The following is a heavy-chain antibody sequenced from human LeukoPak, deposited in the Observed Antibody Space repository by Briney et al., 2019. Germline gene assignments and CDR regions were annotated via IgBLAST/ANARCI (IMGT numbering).Heavy chain of an antibody. J-gene: IGHJ4*02. CDR2: IKQDGSEK. V-gene: IGHV3-7*04. Sequence: GRSLRLSCAASGFTFGIYWMSWVRQAPGKVLEWVANIKQDGSEKFYVDSVKGRFTLSRDNAKNSLFLQMNSLRAEDTAVYYCARDYYGSGWYGDYWGQGTLVTVSS. CDR3: ARDYYGSGWYGDY. D-gene: IGHD6-19*01. CDR1: GFTFGIYW.